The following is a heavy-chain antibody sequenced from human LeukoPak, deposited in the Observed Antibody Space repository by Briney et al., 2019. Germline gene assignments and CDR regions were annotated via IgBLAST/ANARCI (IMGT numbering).Heavy chain of an antibody. CDR1: GFTFSNYG. D-gene: IGHD2-2*01. J-gene: IGHJ4*02. CDR2: ISYDGVNK. Sequence: PGGSLRLSCAASGFTFSNYGMHWVRQAPGKGLEWVALISYDGVNKYYADSVKGRFTISRDNAKNTLYLKMNSLRAEDTAIYFCARGGFTGTSCPYFDYWGQGTLVTVSS. V-gene: IGHV3-30*03. CDR3: ARGGFTGTSCPYFDY.